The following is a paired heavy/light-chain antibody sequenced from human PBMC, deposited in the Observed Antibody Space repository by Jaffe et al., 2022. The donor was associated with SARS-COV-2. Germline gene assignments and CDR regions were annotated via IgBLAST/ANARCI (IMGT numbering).Heavy chain of an antibody. CDR2: ISGSGGDT. Sequence: EAQLLESGGGLVQPGGSLRVSCAASGFTFSSFGMNWVRQAPGKGLEWVSTISGSGGDTYYTDSVKGRFTISRDNSKNTLYLQMNSLRVDDTAVYYCAKDWSRLVGSAFDFWGRGILVTVSS. CDR3: AKDWSRLVGSAFDF. D-gene: IGHD6-19*01. CDR1: GFTFSSFG. V-gene: IGHV3-23*01. J-gene: IGHJ4*02.
Light chain of an antibody. CDR3: QQYGNSLT. CDR2: GAS. Sequence: TVLTQSPGTLSLSPGERATLSCRASQSVNSNYLAWYQQKPGQAPRLLIYGASSRATGIPDRFSGSGSGTDFTLTISRLEPEDFAVYYCQQYGNSLTFGGGTKVEIK. CDR1: QSVNSNY. J-gene: IGKJ4*01. V-gene: IGKV3-20*01.